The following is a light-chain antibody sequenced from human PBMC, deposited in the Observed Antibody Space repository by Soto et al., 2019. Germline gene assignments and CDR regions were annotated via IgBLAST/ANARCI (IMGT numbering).Light chain of an antibody. V-gene: IGKV3-15*01. CDR2: DAS. CDR3: QQYNNWPPWT. J-gene: IGKJ1*01. CDR1: QSVSSN. Sequence: EIVMTQSPATLSLSPGERATLSCRASQSVSSNLAWYQQKPGQAPRLLIYDASTRATGIPARFSGSGSGTEFTLTISSLQSEDFAVYYCQQYNNWPPWTFGRGTKVEIK.